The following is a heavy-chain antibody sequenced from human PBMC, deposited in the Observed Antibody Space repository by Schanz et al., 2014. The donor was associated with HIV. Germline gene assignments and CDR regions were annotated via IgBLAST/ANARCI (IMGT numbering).Heavy chain of an antibody. CDR1: GFTFSGYW. J-gene: IGHJ4*02. CDR2: IKTDGTEK. Sequence: VQLVESGGGLVQPGGSLRLSCAASGFTFSGYWMALVRQAPGKGLGWMASIKTDGTEKYYVDSVKGRFTISRDNAKNSLYLQMDSLRAEDTALYFCATTFCFGGSCHTGPFDHWGRGTLVTVSS. V-gene: IGHV3-7*01. CDR3: ATTFCFGGSCHTGPFDH. D-gene: IGHD2-15*01.